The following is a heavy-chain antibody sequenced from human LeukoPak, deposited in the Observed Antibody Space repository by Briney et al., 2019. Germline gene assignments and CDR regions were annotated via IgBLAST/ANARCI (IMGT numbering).Heavy chain of an antibody. D-gene: IGHD2-8*01. CDR2: ISGSGDST. CDR1: GFTFSSYS. CDR3: ANEGPNFDY. Sequence: GGSLRLSCAASGFTFSSYSMSWVRQAPGQGLEWVSVISGSGDSTHYADSVRGRFTISRDNSKNTVYLQMNSLRAEDTAVYYCANEGPNFDYWGQGTLVTVSS. V-gene: IGHV3-23*01. J-gene: IGHJ4*02.